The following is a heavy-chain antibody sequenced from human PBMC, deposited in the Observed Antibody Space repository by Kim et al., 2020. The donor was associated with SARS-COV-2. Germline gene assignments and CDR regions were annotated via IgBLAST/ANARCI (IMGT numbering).Heavy chain of an antibody. CDR1: GYSFTSYW. V-gene: IGHV5-51*01. D-gene: IGHD3-22*01. CDR2: IYPGDSDT. J-gene: IGHJ4*02. CDR3: ARHPFWGHYDSSGYYSYFDY. Sequence: GESLKISCKGSGYSFTSYWIGWVRQMPGKGLEWMGIIYPGDSDTRYSPSFQGQVTISADKSISTAYLQWSSLKASDTAMYYCARHPFWGHYDSSGYYSYFDYWGQGTLVTVSS.